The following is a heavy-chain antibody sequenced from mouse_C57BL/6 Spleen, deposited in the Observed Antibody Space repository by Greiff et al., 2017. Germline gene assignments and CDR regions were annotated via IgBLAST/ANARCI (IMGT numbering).Heavy chain of an antibody. Sequence: EVQLVESVGGLVKPGGSLKLSCAASGFTFSSYAMSWVRQTPEKRLEWVATISDGGSYTYYPDNVKGRFTISRDNAKNNLYLQMSQLKSEDTAMYYCARDRYDYGSSKYFDVWGTGTTVTVSS. CDR3: ARDRYDYGSSKYFDV. J-gene: IGHJ1*03. V-gene: IGHV5-4*01. CDR2: ISDGGSYT. D-gene: IGHD1-1*01. CDR1: GFTFSSYA.